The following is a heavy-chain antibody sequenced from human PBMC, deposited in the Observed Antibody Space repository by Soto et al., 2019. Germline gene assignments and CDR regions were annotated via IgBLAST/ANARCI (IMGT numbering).Heavy chain of an antibody. CDR3: SRGGSSWQPHEDY. J-gene: IGHJ4*02. CDR1: GFTFTSYG. V-gene: IGHV1-18*01. D-gene: IGHD6-13*01. CDR2: VSAYNGNT. Sequence: QVQLVQSGAEVKKPGASMKVSCKASGFTFTSYGISWVRQAPGQGLEWMGWVSAYNGNTHYAQKVQGRVTMTTDTSTTTAYMELRSLRSADTDVYYCSRGGSSWQPHEDYWGQGTLVTVSS.